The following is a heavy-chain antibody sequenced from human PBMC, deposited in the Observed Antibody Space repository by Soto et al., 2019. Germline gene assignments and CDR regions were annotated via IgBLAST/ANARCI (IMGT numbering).Heavy chain of an antibody. CDR3: AREILSPDFYFHGMDV. CDR1: GYTFTSYG. D-gene: IGHD2-15*01. CDR2: ISAKKGNT. Sequence: QGQLVQSGAEVKKPGASVKVSCKASGYTFTSYGISWVRQAPGQGLEWRGWISAKKGNTKYAQKFQGRVTMTTDTSTSTAYMELRSLRSDDTAVYYCAREILSPDFYFHGMDVGGQGTTVTVSS. V-gene: IGHV1-18*04. J-gene: IGHJ6*02.